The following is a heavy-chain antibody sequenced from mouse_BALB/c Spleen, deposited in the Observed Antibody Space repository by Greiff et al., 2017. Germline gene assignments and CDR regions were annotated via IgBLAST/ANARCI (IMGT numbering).Heavy chain of an antibody. D-gene: IGHD2-1*01. J-gene: IGHJ3*01. CDR2: ISSGGSYT. Sequence: EVKLVESGGGLVKPGGSLKLSCAASGFTFSSYTMSWVRQTPEKRLEWVATISSGGSYTYYPDSVKGRFTISRDNAKNTLYLQMSSLKSEDTAMYYCTRDEASMVTTFAYWGQGTLVTVSA. V-gene: IGHV5-6-4*01. CDR3: TRDEASMVTTFAY. CDR1: GFTFSSYT.